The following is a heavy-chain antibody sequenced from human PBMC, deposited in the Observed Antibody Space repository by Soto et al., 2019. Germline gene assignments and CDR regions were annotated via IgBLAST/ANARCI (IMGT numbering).Heavy chain of an antibody. V-gene: IGHV3-23*01. CDR1: GFTFSIYA. Sequence: GGSLRLSCAASGFTFSIYAMSWFRQAPGKGLEWVSAISGSGGSTYYADSVKGRFTISRDNSKNTLYLQMNSLRAEDTAVYYCAKAKRAREYYYGMDVWGQGTTITVSS. D-gene: IGHD1-26*01. CDR2: ISGSGGST. J-gene: IGHJ6*02. CDR3: AKAKRAREYYYGMDV.